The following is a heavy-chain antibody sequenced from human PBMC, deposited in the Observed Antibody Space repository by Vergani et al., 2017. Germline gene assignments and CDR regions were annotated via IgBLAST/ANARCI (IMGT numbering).Heavy chain of an antibody. V-gene: IGHV4-38-2*01. D-gene: IGHD6-13*01. CDR2: IYHSGST. Sequence: QVQLQESGPGLVKPSETLSLTCAVSGYSISSGYYWGWIRQPPGKGLEWIGSIYHSGSTYYNPSLKSRVTISVDTSKNQFSLKLSSVTAADTAVYYCAKGVVGDSSSWHSVHWFDPWGQGTLVTVSS. J-gene: IGHJ5*02. CDR3: AKGVVGDSSSWHSVHWFDP. CDR1: GYSISSGYY.